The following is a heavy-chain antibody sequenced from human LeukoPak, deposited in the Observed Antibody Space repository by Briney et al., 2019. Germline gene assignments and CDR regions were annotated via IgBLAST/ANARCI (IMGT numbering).Heavy chain of an antibody. CDR3: ARQVYYDILTGYPTYFDY. Sequence: SETLSLTCTVSGGSISSSSYYWGWIRQPPGKGLEWIGSIYYSGSTYCNPSLKSRVTISVDTSKNQFSLKLSSVTAADTAVYYCARQVYYDILTGYPTYFDYWGQGTLVNVSS. J-gene: IGHJ4*02. CDR2: IYYSGST. V-gene: IGHV4-39*01. CDR1: GGSISSSSYY. D-gene: IGHD3-9*01.